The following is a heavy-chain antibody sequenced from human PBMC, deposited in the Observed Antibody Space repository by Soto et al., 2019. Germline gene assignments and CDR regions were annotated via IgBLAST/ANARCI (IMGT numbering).Heavy chain of an antibody. J-gene: IGHJ4*02. V-gene: IGHV3-48*01. D-gene: IGHD6-19*01. CDR1: GFTFSSYS. Sequence: GGSLRLSCAASGFTFSSYSMNWVRQAPGKGLEWVSYISSSSSTIYYADSVKGRFTISRDNAKNSLYLQMNSLRAGDTAVYYCARGLLYSSGWGPFDYWGQGTLVTVSS. CDR3: ARGLLYSSGWGPFDY. CDR2: ISSSSSTI.